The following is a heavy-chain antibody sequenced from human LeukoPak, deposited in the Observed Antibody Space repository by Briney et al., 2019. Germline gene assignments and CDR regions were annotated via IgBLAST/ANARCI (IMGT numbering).Heavy chain of an antibody. J-gene: IGHJ4*02. CDR1: GFTFGDYA. CDR3: ARDKPTYYYGSGSYGG. V-gene: IGHV3-49*03. CDR2: IRSKAYGGTT. D-gene: IGHD3-10*01. Sequence: PGGSLRLSCTASGFTFGDYAMSWFRQAPGKGLEWVGFIRSKAYGGTTEYAASVKGRFTISRDDSKSIAYLQVNSLRAEDTAVYYCARDKPTYYYGSGSYGGWGQGTLVTVSS.